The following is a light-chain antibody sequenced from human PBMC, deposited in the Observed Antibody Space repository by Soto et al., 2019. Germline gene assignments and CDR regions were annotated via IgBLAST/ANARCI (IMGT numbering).Light chain of an antibody. CDR1: RTEVADGYDY. V-gene: IGLV2-14*03. Sequence: QSALTQPASVSGSPGQSIAISCTGVRTEVADGYDYVSWYQQHPGQAPQLIIYDVSNRPSGVSERFSGSKSGNTASLTISGLQAEDEAEYSCTSYTSCTPFYIFGTGTKVTVL. CDR2: DVS. J-gene: IGLJ1*01. CDR3: TSYTSCTPFYI.